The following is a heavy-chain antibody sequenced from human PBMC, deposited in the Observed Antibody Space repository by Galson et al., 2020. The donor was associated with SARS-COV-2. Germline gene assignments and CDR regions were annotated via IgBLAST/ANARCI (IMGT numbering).Heavy chain of an antibody. D-gene: IGHD3-10*01. CDR1: GFTFSSYA. CDR3: TGELLVGEADY. Sequence: GESLKISCAASGFTFSSYAMHWVRQAPGKGLEWVAVISYDGSNKYYADSVKGRFTISRDNSKNTLYLQMNSLRAEDTAVYYCTGELLVGEADYWGQGTLVTVSS. J-gene: IGHJ4*02. CDR2: ISYDGSNK. V-gene: IGHV3-30*04.